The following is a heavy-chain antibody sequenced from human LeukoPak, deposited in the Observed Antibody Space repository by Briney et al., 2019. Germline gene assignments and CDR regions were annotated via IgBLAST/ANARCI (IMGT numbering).Heavy chain of an antibody. V-gene: IGHV1-2*06. CDR2: ISPNSGGT. J-gene: IGHJ4*02. D-gene: IGHD4-17*01. Sequence: ASVKVPCKASGYTFTGYYMHWVRQAPGQGLEWMGRISPNSGGTNYAQKFQGRVTMTRDTSISTAYMELSRLRSDDTAVYYCARLFYGDHTTHDYWGQGTLVTVSS. CDR3: ARLFYGDHTTHDY. CDR1: GYTFTGYY.